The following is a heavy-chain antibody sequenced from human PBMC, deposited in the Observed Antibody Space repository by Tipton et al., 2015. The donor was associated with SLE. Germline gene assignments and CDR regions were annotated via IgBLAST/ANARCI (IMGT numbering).Heavy chain of an antibody. Sequence: TLSLTCAVSGASISISNWWGWVRQPPGKGLEWIGEIYHSGTTNCNPSLKSRVTISIDNSKNQFLLKLTSVTAADTAVYFCVRVVPAVTFFDYWGQGILVTVSS. CDR2: IYHSGTT. J-gene: IGHJ4*02. CDR1: GASISISNW. V-gene: IGHV4-4*01. D-gene: IGHD2-2*01. CDR3: VRVVPAVTFFDY.